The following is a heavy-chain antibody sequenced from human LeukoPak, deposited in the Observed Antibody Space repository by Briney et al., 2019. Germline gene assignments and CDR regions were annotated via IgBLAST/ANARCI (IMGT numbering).Heavy chain of an antibody. D-gene: IGHD3-10*01. CDR1: GGSISSGDYY. Sequence: SETLSLTCTVSGGSISSGDYYWSWIRQPPGKGLEWIGYIYYSGSTYYNPSLKSRVTISVDTSKNQFSLKLSSVTAADTAVYYCARVLLWFGELSYLDYWGQGTLVTVSS. V-gene: IGHV4-30-4*01. CDR3: ARVLLWFGELSYLDY. J-gene: IGHJ4*02. CDR2: IYYSGST.